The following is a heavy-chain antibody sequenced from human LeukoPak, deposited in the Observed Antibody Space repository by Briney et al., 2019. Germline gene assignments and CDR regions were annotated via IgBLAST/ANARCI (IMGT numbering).Heavy chain of an antibody. Sequence: SETLSLTCTVSGGSISSYYWSWIRQPPGKGLEWIGYIYYSGSTNYNPSLKSRVTISVDTSKNQFSLKLSSVTAADTAVYYCARVVSGAAAVFDYWGQGTLVTVSS. CDR1: GGSISSYY. D-gene: IGHD6-13*01. CDR2: IYYSGST. CDR3: ARVVSGAAAVFDY. V-gene: IGHV4-59*01. J-gene: IGHJ4*02.